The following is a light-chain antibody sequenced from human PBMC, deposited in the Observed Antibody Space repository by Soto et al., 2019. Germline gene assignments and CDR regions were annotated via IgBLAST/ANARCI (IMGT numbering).Light chain of an antibody. CDR1: QSVSSSA. V-gene: IGKV3-20*01. CDR3: QYYGTSPQT. J-gene: IGKJ1*01. Sequence: EIVLTQSPGTLSLSPGERATLSCRASQSVSSSALAWYQQKNGQPPRSLIYGASSRATGIPDRFSGSGSGTDFTLTISRLEPEDFEVYYCQYYGTSPQTFGQGTKVDIK. CDR2: GAS.